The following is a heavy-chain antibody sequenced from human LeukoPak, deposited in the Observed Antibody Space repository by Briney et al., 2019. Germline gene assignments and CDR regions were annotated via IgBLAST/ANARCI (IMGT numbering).Heavy chain of an antibody. V-gene: IGHV1-2*02. CDR1: GYTFTSYY. D-gene: IGHD2-2*01. J-gene: IGHJ4*02. CDR2: INPNSGGT. Sequence: ASVKVSCKASGYTFTSYYMHWVRQAPGQGLEWMGWINPNSGGTNYAQKFQGRVTMTRDTSISTAYMELSRLRSDDTAVYYCARDGAYQLLTYFYYFDYWGQGTLVTVSS. CDR3: ARDGAYQLLTYFYYFDY.